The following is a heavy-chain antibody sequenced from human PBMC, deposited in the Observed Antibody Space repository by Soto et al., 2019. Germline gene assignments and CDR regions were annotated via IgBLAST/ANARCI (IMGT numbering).Heavy chain of an antibody. CDR1: GFTFSSYW. J-gene: IGHJ4*02. CDR3: AREGDLPVFDY. CDR2: INSDGSST. V-gene: IGHV3-74*01. Sequence: GGSMRLSCAASGFTFSSYWMHWVRRAPGKGLVWVSRINSDGSSTTYADSVKGRFTISRDNAKNTLYLQMNSLRAEDTAVYYCAREGDLPVFDYWGQGTLVTVSS. D-gene: IGHD3-16*01.